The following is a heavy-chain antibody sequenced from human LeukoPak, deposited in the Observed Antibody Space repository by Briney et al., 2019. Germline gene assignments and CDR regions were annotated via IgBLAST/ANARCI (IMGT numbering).Heavy chain of an antibody. CDR2: INQDGSEK. CDR1: GFTFSNSW. D-gene: IGHD3-3*01. CDR3: ARERDDYYFDY. J-gene: IGHJ4*02. Sequence: GGSLRLSCGASGFTFSNSWMTWVRQAPGKGPEWVADINQDGSEKYHVDSVKGRFTISRDNAKNSLYLQMNSLRAEDTAVYYCARERDDYYFDYWGQGTLVTVSS. V-gene: IGHV3-7*01.